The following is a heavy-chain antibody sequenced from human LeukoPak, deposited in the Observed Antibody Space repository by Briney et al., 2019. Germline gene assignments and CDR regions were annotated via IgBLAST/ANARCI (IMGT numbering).Heavy chain of an antibody. J-gene: IGHJ5*02. CDR2: IYYSGST. V-gene: IGHV4-39*01. Sequence: PSETLSLTCTVSGGSISSSSYYWGWIRQPPGKGLEWIGSIYYSGSTYYNPSLKSRVTISVDTSKNQFSLNLSSVTAADAAVYYCASHEVAVAGTSLKNWFDPWGQGTLVTVSS. CDR3: ASHEVAVAGTSLKNWFDP. CDR1: GGSISSSSYY. D-gene: IGHD6-19*01.